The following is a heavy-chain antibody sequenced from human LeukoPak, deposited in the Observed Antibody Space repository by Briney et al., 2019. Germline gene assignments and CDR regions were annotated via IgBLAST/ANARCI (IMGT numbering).Heavy chain of an antibody. CDR2: INPNSGGT. D-gene: IGHD2-2*02. J-gene: IGHJ5*02. Sequence: ASVKVSCKASGYTFTGYYMHWVRQAPGQGLEWMGWINPNSGGTNYAQKFQGRVTMTRDTSISTAYMELSRLRSDDTAVYYCARDISPALSRPGYCSSTSCYIGEFDPWGQGTLVTVSS. CDR3: ARDISPALSRPGYCSSTSCYIGEFDP. V-gene: IGHV1-2*02. CDR1: GYTFTGYY.